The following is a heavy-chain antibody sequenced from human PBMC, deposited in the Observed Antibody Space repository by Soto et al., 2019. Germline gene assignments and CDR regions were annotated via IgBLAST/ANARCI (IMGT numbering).Heavy chain of an antibody. Sequence: GGSLRLSCAASGFTFSSYVMSWVRQAPGKGLEWVSAISGSGGSTYYADSVKGRFTISRDNSKNTLYLQMNSLRAEDTAVYYCAKGTQYPYRYYYDSSGYFTYFDYWGQGTLVTVSS. CDR3: AKGTQYPYRYYYDSSGYFTYFDY. J-gene: IGHJ4*02. CDR2: ISGSGGST. CDR1: GFTFSSYV. V-gene: IGHV3-23*01. D-gene: IGHD3-22*01.